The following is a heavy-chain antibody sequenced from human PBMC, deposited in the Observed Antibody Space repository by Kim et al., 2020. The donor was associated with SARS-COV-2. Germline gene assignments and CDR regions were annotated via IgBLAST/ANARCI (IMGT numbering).Heavy chain of an antibody. CDR1: GGTFSSYA. D-gene: IGHD3-10*01. V-gene: IGHV1-69*13. Sequence: SVKVSCKASGGTFSSYAISWVRQAPGQGLEWMGGIIPIFGTANYAQKFQGRVTITADESTSTAYMELSSLRSEDTAVYYCARDASMVRGVKPLWWFDTWGQGTLVTVSS. CDR2: IIPIFGTA. CDR3: ARDASMVRGVKPLWWFDT. J-gene: IGHJ5*02.